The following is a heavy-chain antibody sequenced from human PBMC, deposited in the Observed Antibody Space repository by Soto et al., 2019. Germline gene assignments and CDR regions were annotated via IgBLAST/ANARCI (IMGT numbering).Heavy chain of an antibody. V-gene: IGHV4-30-4*01. CDR1: GGSISSGDYY. Sequence: SETLSLTCTVSGGSISSGDYYWSWIRQPPGKGLEWIGYIYYSGSTYYNPSLKSRVTISVDTSKNQFSLKLSSVTAADTAVYYCAREPVVVVAATGWFDPWGQGTLVTVYS. J-gene: IGHJ5*02. CDR2: IYYSGST. CDR3: AREPVVVVAATGWFDP. D-gene: IGHD2-15*01.